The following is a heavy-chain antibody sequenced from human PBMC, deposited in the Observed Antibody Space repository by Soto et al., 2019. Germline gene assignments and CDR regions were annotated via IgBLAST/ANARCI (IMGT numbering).Heavy chain of an antibody. Sequence: QLLESGGGLVQLGGSLRLSCAASGFSFHANALSWVRQTPGKGLQWVSTITESGVTAYYADSVKGRFSISRDNVKAILYLQMSGLSVEDTAVYYCAKVPFSSSWNQDAFHAWGPGTMVAVSS. CDR1: GFSFHANA. D-gene: IGHD6-13*01. J-gene: IGHJ3*01. CDR3: AKVPFSSSWNQDAFHA. CDR2: ITESGVTA. V-gene: IGHV3-23*01.